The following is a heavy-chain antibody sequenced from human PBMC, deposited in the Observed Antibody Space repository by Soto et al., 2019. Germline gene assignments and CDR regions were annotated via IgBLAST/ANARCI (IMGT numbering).Heavy chain of an antibody. V-gene: IGHV4-59*01. CDR3: ARVSNEYGGNGAFDY. J-gene: IGHJ4*02. CDR1: GGSLSGFP. CDR2: IYHTARS. D-gene: IGHD4-17*01. Sequence: HVQLQESGPGQVKPSETLSLTCSVSGGSLSGFPWIWIRQPPGKGLEWVGYIYHTARSNYNPSLKSRLTISLDMSRNQFSLQLTSVTAADTALYYCARVSNEYGGNGAFDYWGLGTLVTVSS.